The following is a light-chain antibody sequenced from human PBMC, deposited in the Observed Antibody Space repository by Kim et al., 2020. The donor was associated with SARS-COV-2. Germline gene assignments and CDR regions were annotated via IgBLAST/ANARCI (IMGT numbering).Light chain of an antibody. CDR2: EAS. Sequence: DIQMTQSPSSLSASVGDRVTITCQASQDISNYLNWYQQKPGKAPKLLIYEASNLEIGVPSRFSGSGSETHFTVTINSLQPEDVATYYCQQYDNLAITFGQGTRLEIK. CDR3: QQYDNLAIT. CDR1: QDISNY. V-gene: IGKV1-33*01. J-gene: IGKJ5*01.